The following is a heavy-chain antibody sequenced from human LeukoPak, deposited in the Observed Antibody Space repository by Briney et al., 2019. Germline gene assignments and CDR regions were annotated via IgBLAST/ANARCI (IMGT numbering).Heavy chain of an antibody. V-gene: IGHV4-34*01. J-gene: IGHJ4*02. Sequence: PSETLSLTCAVYGGSFSGYYWSWIRQPPGKGLEWIGEINHSGSTNYNPSLKSRVTISVDTSKNQFSLKLSSVTAADTAVYYCARVGYYYDSSGYTTDYWGQETLVTVSS. CDR1: GGSFSGYY. D-gene: IGHD3-22*01. CDR3: ARVGYYYDSSGYTTDY. CDR2: INHSGST.